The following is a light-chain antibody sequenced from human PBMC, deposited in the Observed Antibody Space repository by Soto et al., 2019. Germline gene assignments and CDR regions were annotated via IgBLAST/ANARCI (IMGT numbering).Light chain of an antibody. V-gene: IGKV1-12*01. CDR1: QGISSW. Sequence: DIQMTQSPSSVSASVGDRVTITCRASQGISSWLGWYQQKSGKAPKLLIYAASKLQSGVSSRFSGSGSGTDFTLTISSLQSEDVATYYCQQANSFPRTFGQGTKVEIK. CDR2: AAS. CDR3: QQANSFPRT. J-gene: IGKJ1*01.